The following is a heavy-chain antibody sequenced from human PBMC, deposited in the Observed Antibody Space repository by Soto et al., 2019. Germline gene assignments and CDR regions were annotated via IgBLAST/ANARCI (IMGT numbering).Heavy chain of an antibody. J-gene: IGHJ5*02. CDR2: ISSSSSTI. D-gene: IGHD6-19*01. Sequence: EVQLVESGGGLVQPGGSLRLSCAASGFTFSSYSMNWVRQAPGKGLEWVSYISSSSSTIYYADSVKGRFTISRDNAKNYMYLQMNSLRDEDTAVYYCAREYAGWSNWFDPWGQGTLVTVSS. CDR3: AREYAGWSNWFDP. V-gene: IGHV3-48*02. CDR1: GFTFSSYS.